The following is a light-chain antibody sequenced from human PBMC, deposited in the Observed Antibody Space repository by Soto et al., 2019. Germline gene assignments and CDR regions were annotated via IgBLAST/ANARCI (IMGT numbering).Light chain of an antibody. CDR1: QSVSSN. CDR2: GAS. V-gene: IGKV3-15*01. CDR3: QQYNNWPPWT. J-gene: IGKJ1*01. Sequence: EIVMTQSPATLSVSPGERATLSCRASQSVSSNLAWYQQKPGQAPRLLIYGASTMSTGILVRFSGSGSGTEFTLSITSLQSEDFAVYYCQQYNNWPPWTFGQGTKLEIK.